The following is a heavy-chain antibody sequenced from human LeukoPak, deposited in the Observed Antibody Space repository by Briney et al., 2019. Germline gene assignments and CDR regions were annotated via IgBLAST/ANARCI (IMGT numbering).Heavy chain of an antibody. Sequence: ASVKVSCKASGYTFTGYYIHWVRQAPGQGLEWMGWINPNSGGTNYAQKFQGRVTMTRDTSISTAYMELSRLRSDDTAVYYCARDHETLWFGESPGWFDPWGQGTLVIVSS. J-gene: IGHJ5*02. D-gene: IGHD3-10*01. CDR3: ARDHETLWFGESPGWFDP. CDR2: INPNSGGT. V-gene: IGHV1-2*02. CDR1: GYTFTGYY.